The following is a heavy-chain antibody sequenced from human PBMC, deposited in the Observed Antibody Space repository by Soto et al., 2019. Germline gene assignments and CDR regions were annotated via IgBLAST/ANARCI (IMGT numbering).Heavy chain of an antibody. CDR1: GGSVSSGSYY. Sequence: PSETLSLTCTVSGGSVSSGSYYWSWIRQPPGKGLEWIGYIYYSGSTNYNPSLKSRVTISVDTSKNQFSLKLSSVTAADTAVYYCARGSWGEWLLYPPNWFDPWGQGTLVTVSS. CDR2: IYYSGST. CDR3: ARGSWGEWLLYPPNWFDP. D-gene: IGHD3-3*01. V-gene: IGHV4-61*01. J-gene: IGHJ5*02.